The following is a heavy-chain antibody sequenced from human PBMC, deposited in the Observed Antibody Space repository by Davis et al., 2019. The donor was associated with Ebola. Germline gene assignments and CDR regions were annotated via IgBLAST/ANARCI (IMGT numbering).Heavy chain of an antibody. CDR2: IYPGDSDT. Sequence: GESLKISCKGSGYSFTTYWIGWVRQMPGKGLEWMGIIYPGDSDTRYSPSFQGQVTMSADKSISTAYLQWSSLKASDTAMYYCARHTKETGYSSSWYASFDYWGQGTLVTVSS. CDR3: ARHTKETGYSSSWYASFDY. J-gene: IGHJ4*02. CDR1: GYSFTTYW. D-gene: IGHD6-13*01. V-gene: IGHV5-51*01.